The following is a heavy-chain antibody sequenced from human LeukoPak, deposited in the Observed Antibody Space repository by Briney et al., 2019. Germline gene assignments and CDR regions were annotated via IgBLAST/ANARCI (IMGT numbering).Heavy chain of an antibody. J-gene: IGHJ4*02. CDR2: IGIDSGNT. Sequence: GGSLRLSCAASGFTFSDYSMKWVRQAPGKGLEWISYIGIDSGNTNYADSVKGRFTISGDKAKNSLYLQMNSLRVEDKAVYYCARDYKYAFDNWGQGTLVTVSS. V-gene: IGHV3-48*01. CDR3: ARDYKYAFDN. CDR1: GFTFSDYS. D-gene: IGHD5-24*01.